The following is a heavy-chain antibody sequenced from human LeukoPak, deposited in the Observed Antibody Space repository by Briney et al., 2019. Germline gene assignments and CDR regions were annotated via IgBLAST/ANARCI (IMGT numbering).Heavy chain of an antibody. CDR3: ARDRNRELYLNWFDP. J-gene: IGHJ5*02. D-gene: IGHD1-14*01. Sequence: GGSLRLSCAASGFTVSSNYMSWVRQAPGKGLEWVAVIWYDGSNKYYADSVKGRFTISRDNSKNTLYLQMNSLRAEDTAVYYCARDRNRELYLNWFDPWGQGTLVTVSS. CDR2: IWYDGSNK. V-gene: IGHV3-33*08. CDR1: GFTVSSNY.